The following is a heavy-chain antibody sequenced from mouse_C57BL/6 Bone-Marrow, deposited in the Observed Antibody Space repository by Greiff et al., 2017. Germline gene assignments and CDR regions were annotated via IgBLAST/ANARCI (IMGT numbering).Heavy chain of an antibody. CDR3: TVYDGYYEAY. D-gene: IGHD2-3*01. CDR2: IDPENGDT. V-gene: IGHV14-4*01. Sequence: VPLQQSGAELVRPGASVKLSCTASGFNIKDDYMHWVKQRPEQGLEWIGWIDPENGDTKYASKFQGKATITADTSSNTAYLQLSSLTSEDTAVYYCTVYDGYYEAYWGQGTLVTVSA. J-gene: IGHJ3*01. CDR1: GFNIKDDY.